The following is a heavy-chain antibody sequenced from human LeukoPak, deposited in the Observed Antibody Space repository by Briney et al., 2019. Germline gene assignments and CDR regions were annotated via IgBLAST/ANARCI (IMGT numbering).Heavy chain of an antibody. V-gene: IGHV4-59*01. Sequence: SETLSLTCTVSGGSFNSYSLSWIRQAPGKGLEWVGDIYCSGGTNYNASLKSRLTIAVETSKNQFSLKLKSVTAADTAVYYCARRAAAVGTYSLDVWGKGTTVTASS. CDR2: IYCSGGT. J-gene: IGHJ6*03. D-gene: IGHD6-13*01. CDR3: ARRAAAVGTYSLDV. CDR1: GGSFNSYS.